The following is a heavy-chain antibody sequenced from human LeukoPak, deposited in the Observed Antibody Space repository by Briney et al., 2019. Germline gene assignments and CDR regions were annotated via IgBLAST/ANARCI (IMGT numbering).Heavy chain of an antibody. CDR1: GFTFSSYG. D-gene: IGHD6-13*01. Sequence: GRSLRLSCAASGFTFSSYGMHWVRQAPGKGLEWVAVISYNGSNKYYADSVKGRFTISRDNSKNTLYLQMNSLRAEDTAVYYCAKYLSSSSWYVGNFDYWGQGTLVTVSS. V-gene: IGHV3-30*18. CDR2: ISYNGSNK. J-gene: IGHJ4*02. CDR3: AKYLSSSSWYVGNFDY.